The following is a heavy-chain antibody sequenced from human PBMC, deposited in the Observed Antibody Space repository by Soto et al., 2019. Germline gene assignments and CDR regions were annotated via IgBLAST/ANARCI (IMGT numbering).Heavy chain of an antibody. J-gene: IGHJ4*02. CDR1: GDTFSSYA. Sequence: GASVKVSCKASGDTFSSYAISWVRQAPGQGLEWMGGIIPILGTPNYAQKFQGRVTITADKSTSTAYMELSSLRSEDTAVYYCARERSRYDRSGYYRPDYWGQGTQVTVSS. CDR3: ARERSRYDRSGYYRPDY. V-gene: IGHV1-69*10. CDR2: IIPILGTP. D-gene: IGHD3-22*01.